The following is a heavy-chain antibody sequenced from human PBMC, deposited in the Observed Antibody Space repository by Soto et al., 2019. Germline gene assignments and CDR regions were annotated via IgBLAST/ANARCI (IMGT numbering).Heavy chain of an antibody. CDR3: ARGSSMVRGVLNAFDI. V-gene: IGHV4-31*03. J-gene: IGHJ3*02. CDR1: GGSISSGGYY. Sequence: QVQLQESGPGLVKPSQTLSLTCTVSGGSISSGGYYWSWIRQHPGKGLEWIGYIYYSGSTYYNPSLKSRVTMSVDTSKNQFSLKLSSVTAADTAVYYCARGSSMVRGVLNAFDIWGQGTMVTVSS. CDR2: IYYSGST. D-gene: IGHD3-10*01.